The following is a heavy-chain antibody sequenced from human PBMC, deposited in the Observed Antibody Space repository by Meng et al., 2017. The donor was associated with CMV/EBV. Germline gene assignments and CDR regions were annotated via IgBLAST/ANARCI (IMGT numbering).Heavy chain of an antibody. J-gene: IGHJ4*02. Sequence: SETLSLTCAVSGASITYKYWWSWVRQPPGKGLQWIGEISHSGITKHDPSLNSRVTISVDKTQNAFSLELTSVTAADTGVYFCARSPGYWSLDYWGQGALVTVSS. CDR3: ARSPGYWSLDY. D-gene: IGHD2-8*02. V-gene: IGHV4-4*02. CDR1: GASITYKYW. CDR2: ISHSGIT.